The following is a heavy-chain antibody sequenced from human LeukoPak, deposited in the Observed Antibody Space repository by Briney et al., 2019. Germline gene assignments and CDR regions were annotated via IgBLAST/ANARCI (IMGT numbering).Heavy chain of an antibody. D-gene: IGHD5-12*01. CDR2: INHSGST. J-gene: IGHJ4*02. CDR3: ARSTVATNRYFDY. CDR1: GGSFSGYC. Sequence: SETLSLTCAVYGGSFSGYCWSWIRQPPGKGLEWMGEINHSGSTNYNPSLKSRVTISVDTSKNQFSLKLSSVTAADTAVYYCARSTVATNRYFDYWGQGTLVTVSS. V-gene: IGHV4-34*01.